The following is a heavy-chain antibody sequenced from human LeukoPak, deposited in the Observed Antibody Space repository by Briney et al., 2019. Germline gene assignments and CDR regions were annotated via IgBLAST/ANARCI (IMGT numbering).Heavy chain of an antibody. J-gene: IGHJ4*02. CDR1: GGSVFSGGYY. CDR3: ARGPLGASFVDY. Sequence: SETLCLTCTVSGGSVFSGGYYWSWIRQHPGKGLEWIGYIYYSASTHYKPSLKSRVTISIDTSRAQFSLKLSSVTAADTAVYYCARGPLGASFVDYWGQGTLVTVSS. D-gene: IGHD1-26*01. CDR2: IYYSAST. V-gene: IGHV4-31*03.